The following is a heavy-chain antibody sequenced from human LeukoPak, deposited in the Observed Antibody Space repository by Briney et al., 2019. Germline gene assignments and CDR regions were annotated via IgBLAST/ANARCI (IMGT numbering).Heavy chain of an antibody. D-gene: IGHD6-6*01. Sequence: KSGGSLRLSCAASGFTFSSYGMSWVRQAPGKGLEWVSSISSSSSYIYYADSVKGRFTISRDNAKNSLYLQMNSLRAEDTAVYYCERVSREKLVKYYYYYYYMDVWGKGTTVTVSS. J-gene: IGHJ6*03. V-gene: IGHV3-21*01. CDR1: GFTFSSYG. CDR2: ISSSSSYI. CDR3: ERVSREKLVKYYYYYYYMDV.